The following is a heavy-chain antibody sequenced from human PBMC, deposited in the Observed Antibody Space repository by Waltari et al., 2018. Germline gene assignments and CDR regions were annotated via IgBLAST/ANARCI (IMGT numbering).Heavy chain of an antibody. D-gene: IGHD2-15*01. V-gene: IGHV1-69*13. CDR2: IIPIFGTA. CDR3: ARDKSGTNCSGGSCGNWFDP. J-gene: IGHJ5*02. CDR1: GGPFSSYA. Sequence: QVQLVQSGAEVKKPGSSVKVSCKASGGPFSSYAISWVRQAPGQGLAWMGGIIPIFGTANYAQKFQGRVTITADESTSTAYMELSSLRSEDTAVYYCARDKSGTNCSGGSCGNWFDPWGQGTLVTVSS.